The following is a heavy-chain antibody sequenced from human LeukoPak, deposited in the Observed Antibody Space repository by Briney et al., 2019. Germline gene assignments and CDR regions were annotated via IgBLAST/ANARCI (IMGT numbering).Heavy chain of an antibody. CDR2: INTDGSST. CDR3: ARLGYSSGWLVAYYFDY. V-gene: IGHV3-74*01. CDR1: GFTFSSYW. J-gene: IGHJ4*02. Sequence: PGGSLRLSCAASGFTFSSYWMHWVRQAPGKGLVWVSRINTDGSSTSYADSVKGRFTISRDNAKNTLYLQMNSLRAEDTAVYYCARLGYSSGWLVAYYFDYWGQGTLVTVSS. D-gene: IGHD6-19*01.